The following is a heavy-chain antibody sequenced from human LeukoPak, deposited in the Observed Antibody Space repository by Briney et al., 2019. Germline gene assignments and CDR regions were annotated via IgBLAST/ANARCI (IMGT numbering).Heavy chain of an antibody. V-gene: IGHV3-30*18. CDR2: VSYDGSNI. CDR3: AKSLDAQAVADPFDY. Sequence: GGSLRLSCAASGFIFSTYDMHWVRQAPGKGLEWVAVVSYDGSNIYLAASVQGRFTISRDNSKNTLYLQMNSLRAEDTAVYYCAKSLDAQAVADPFDYWGQGTLVTVSS. J-gene: IGHJ4*02. D-gene: IGHD6-19*01. CDR1: GFIFSTYD.